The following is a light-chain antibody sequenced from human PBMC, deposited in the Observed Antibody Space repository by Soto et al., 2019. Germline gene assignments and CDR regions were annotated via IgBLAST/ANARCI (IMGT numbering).Light chain of an antibody. Sequence: DIQMTQSPSSLSASVGDRVTITCRASQSISSYLNWYQQKPGKAPKVLIYAASSLQSGVPSRFSGSGSGTDFTLTIRSLQPEDFATYYCQQSYSTLITFGQGTRLEIK. CDR1: QSISSY. J-gene: IGKJ5*01. V-gene: IGKV1-39*01. CDR2: AAS. CDR3: QQSYSTLIT.